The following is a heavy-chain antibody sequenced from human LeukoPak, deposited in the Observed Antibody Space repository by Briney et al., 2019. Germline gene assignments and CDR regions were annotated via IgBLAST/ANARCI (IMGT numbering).Heavy chain of an antibody. D-gene: IGHD5-12*01. CDR1: GFTFSSYE. V-gene: IGHV3-48*03. Sequence: GGSLRLSCGASGFTFSSYEMTWVRQAPGKGLECVSYISSSGSTIYYADSVKGRFTISRDNAKNSLYLQMNGLRAEDTAVYYCARGYTYFDHWGQGTLVTVSS. J-gene: IGHJ4*02. CDR2: ISSSGSTI. CDR3: ARGYTYFDH.